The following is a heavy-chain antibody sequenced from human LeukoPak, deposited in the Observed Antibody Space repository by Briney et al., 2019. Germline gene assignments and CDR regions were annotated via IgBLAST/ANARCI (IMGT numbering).Heavy chain of an antibody. CDR3: ARGAWYNSAYTALHYFDY. CDR1: GGTFSSYA. D-gene: IGHD6-19*01. CDR2: IIPIFGTA. Sequence: RASVKVSCKASGGTFSSYAISWVRQAPGQGLEWMGGIIPIFGTANYAQKFQGRVTITADKSTSTAYMELSSLRSEDTAIYYCARGAWYNSAYTALHYFDYWGQGTLVTVSS. J-gene: IGHJ4*02. V-gene: IGHV1-69*06.